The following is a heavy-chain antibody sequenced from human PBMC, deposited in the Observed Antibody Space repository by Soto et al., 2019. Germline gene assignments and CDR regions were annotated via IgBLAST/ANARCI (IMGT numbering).Heavy chain of an antibody. CDR2: INTDGSGT. CDR1: GFTFSSDW. Sequence: GGSLRLSCAASGFTFSSDWMHWVRQAPGKGLVWVSRINTDGSGTTYADSVKGRFTISRDNAKNMVYLQMNSLRAEDTAVYYCARLPPPYYDILTGPDYWGQGTLVTVSS. J-gene: IGHJ4*02. V-gene: IGHV3-74*01. D-gene: IGHD3-9*01. CDR3: ARLPPPYYDILTGPDY.